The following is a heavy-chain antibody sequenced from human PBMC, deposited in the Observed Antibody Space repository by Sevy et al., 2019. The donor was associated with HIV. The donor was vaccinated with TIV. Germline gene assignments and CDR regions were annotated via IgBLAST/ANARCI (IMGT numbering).Heavy chain of an antibody. CDR3: AREGDLRYFNF. CDR1: KFTFSDYY. D-gene: IGHD3-10*01. J-gene: IGHJ2*01. V-gene: IGHV3-11*01. CDR2: ISNSGSTI. Sequence: GGSLRLSCAASKFTFSDYYMSWIRQAPGKGLEWVSYISNSGSTIYYADSVKGRFTISRDNAQSSMYLQMNRLRAEDTAVYYCAREGDLRYFNFWGRGTLVTVSS.